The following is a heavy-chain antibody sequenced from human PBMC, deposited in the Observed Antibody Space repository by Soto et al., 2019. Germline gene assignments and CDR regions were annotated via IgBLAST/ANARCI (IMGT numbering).Heavy chain of an antibody. J-gene: IGHJ6*02. Sequence: GGSLRLSCAASGFTFSSYGMHWVRQAPGKGLEWVAVIWYDGSNKYYADSVKGRFTISRDNSKNTLYLQMNSLRAEDTAVYYCARSMELGYSSSWLTMDVWGQGTTVTVSS. CDR2: IWYDGSNK. D-gene: IGHD6-13*01. CDR1: GFTFSSYG. V-gene: IGHV3-33*01. CDR3: ARSMELGYSSSWLTMDV.